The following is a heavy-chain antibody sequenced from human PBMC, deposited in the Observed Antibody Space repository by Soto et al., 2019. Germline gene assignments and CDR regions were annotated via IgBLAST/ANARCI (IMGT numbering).Heavy chain of an antibody. CDR1: GGSIGSYY. CDR2: IYYSGST. Sequence: QVQLQESGPGLVKPSETLSLTCTVSGGSIGSYYWSWIRQPPGKGLEWIGYIYYSGSTNYNPSLKSRVTISXXTSKNQFSLRLSSVTAADPAVYYCARRRDGYNWDYWGQGTLVTVSS. J-gene: IGHJ4*02. V-gene: IGHV4-59*01. D-gene: IGHD1-1*01. CDR3: ARRRDGYNWDY.